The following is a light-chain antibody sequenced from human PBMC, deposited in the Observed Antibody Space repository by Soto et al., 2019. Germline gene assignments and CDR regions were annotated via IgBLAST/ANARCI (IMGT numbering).Light chain of an antibody. Sequence: ETVLTQSPGTLSLSPGERATLSCRASQTIRSYYLAWYRQTPGQAPRLLIYGASNRATGSADRFSGSGSGTDFTLIISRLEPEDFALYYCQQYGSSPWTFGQGTKVEIK. CDR2: GAS. J-gene: IGKJ1*01. CDR3: QQYGSSPWT. CDR1: QTIRSYY. V-gene: IGKV3-20*01.